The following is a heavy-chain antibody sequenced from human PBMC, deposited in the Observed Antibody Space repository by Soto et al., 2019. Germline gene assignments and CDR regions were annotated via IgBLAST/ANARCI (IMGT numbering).Heavy chain of an antibody. CDR1: GGTFSSYA. D-gene: IGHD5-12*01. V-gene: IGHV1-69*12. Sequence: QVQLVQSGAEVKKPGSSVKVSCKASGGTFSSYAISWVRQAPGQGLEWMGGIIPIFGTANYAQKFQGRVXIXAXXSTSTAYMELSSLRSEDTAVYYCARDHSRGGYQGYWGQGTLVTVSS. J-gene: IGHJ4*02. CDR2: IIPIFGTA. CDR3: ARDHSRGGYQGY.